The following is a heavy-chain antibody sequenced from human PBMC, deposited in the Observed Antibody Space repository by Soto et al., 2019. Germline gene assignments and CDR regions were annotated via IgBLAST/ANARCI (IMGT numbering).Heavy chain of an antibody. D-gene: IGHD2-15*01. Sequence: GGSLRLSCAASGFTFSNAWMNWVRQAPGKGLEWVGRIKSKTDGGTTDYAAPVKGRFTISRDDSKNTLYLQMNSLKTEDTAVYYCTCSGGSSYYYYYGMDVWGQGTTVTVSS. CDR2: IKSKTDGGTT. CDR3: TCSGGSSYYYYYGMDV. V-gene: IGHV3-15*07. J-gene: IGHJ6*02. CDR1: GFTFSNAW.